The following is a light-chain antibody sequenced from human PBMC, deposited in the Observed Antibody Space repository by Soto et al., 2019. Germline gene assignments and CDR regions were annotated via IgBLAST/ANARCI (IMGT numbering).Light chain of an antibody. CDR2: DVS. CDR1: SSDVGGYNF. J-gene: IGLJ1*01. Sequence: QSVLTQPASVSGSPGQSITISCTGTSSDVGGYNFVSWYQHHPGKAPKLMIYDVSNRPSGVSNRFSGSKSGNTASLTISGLQADDDADYYCSSYTSSSTYVFGTGTKLTVL. V-gene: IGLV2-14*03. CDR3: SSYTSSSTYV.